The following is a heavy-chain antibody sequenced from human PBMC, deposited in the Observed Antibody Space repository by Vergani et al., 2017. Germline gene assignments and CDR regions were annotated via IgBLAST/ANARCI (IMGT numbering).Heavy chain of an antibody. V-gene: IGHV4-39*01. J-gene: IGHJ5*02. CDR3: ARVSAIEYNWFDP. CDR1: GGSISSSSYY. Sequence: QLQLQESGPGLVKPSETLSLTCTVSGGSISSSSYYWGWIRQPPGKGLEWIGSIYYSGSTYYNPSLKSRVTISVDTSKNQFSLKLSSVTAADMAVYYCARVSAIEYNWFDPWGQGTLVTVSS. CDR2: IYYSGST. D-gene: IGHD5-18*01.